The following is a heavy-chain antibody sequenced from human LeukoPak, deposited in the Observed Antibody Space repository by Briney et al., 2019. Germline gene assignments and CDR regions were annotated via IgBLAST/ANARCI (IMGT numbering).Heavy chain of an antibody. D-gene: IGHD2-15*01. J-gene: IGHJ6*03. CDR2: IYYSGST. CDR1: GGSISSSTYY. Sequence: SETLSLTCTVSGGSISSSTYYWGWIRQPPGKGLEWIGSIYYSGSTYYNPSLKSRVTISIDTSKNQFSLKLRFVTAADTAVYYCARVRCSGGSCPYYYYYYYMDVWGKGTSVTVSS. CDR3: ARVRCSGGSCPYYYYYYYMDV. V-gene: IGHV4-39*07.